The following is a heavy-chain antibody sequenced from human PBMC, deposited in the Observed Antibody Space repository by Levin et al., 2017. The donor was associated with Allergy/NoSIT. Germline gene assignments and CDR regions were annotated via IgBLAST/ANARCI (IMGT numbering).Heavy chain of an antibody. J-gene: IGHJ4*02. CDR2: IIPILGIA. CDR3: ARELDTAMVLGYFDY. CDR1: GGTFSSYT. D-gene: IGHD5-18*01. V-gene: IGHV1-69*02. Sequence: VASVKVSCKASGGTFSSYTISWVRQAPGQGLEWMGRIIPILGIANYAQKFQGRVTITADKSTSTAYMELSSLRSEDTAVYYCARELDTAMVLGYFDYWGQGTLVTVSS.